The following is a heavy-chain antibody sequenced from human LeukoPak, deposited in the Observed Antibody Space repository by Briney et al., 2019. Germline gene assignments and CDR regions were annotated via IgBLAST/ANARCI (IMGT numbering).Heavy chain of an antibody. CDR3: ARVSPYRYYDSSGSGGNAFDI. J-gene: IGHJ3*02. D-gene: IGHD3-22*01. V-gene: IGHV4-30-4*01. CDR2: IYYSGST. Sequence: SETLSLTCTVSGGSISSGDYYWSWIRQPPGKGLEWIGYIYYSGSTYYNPSLKSRVTISVDTSKNQFSLKLSSVTAADTAVYYCARVSPYRYYDSSGSGGNAFDIWGQGTMVTVSS. CDR1: GGSISSGDYY.